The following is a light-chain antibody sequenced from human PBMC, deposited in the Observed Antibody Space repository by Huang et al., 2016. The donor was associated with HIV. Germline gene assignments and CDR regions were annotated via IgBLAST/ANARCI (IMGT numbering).Light chain of an antibody. Sequence: DIVMTQSPDSLAVSLGERATINCKASQSVLFSSNNKNHLAWYQQKPGQPPKLLIYWASTRESGVPDRFGGSGSETDFTLTINSLQAEDVAVYHCQQYYDLPTFGGGTKVEIK. CDR3: QQYYDLPT. CDR1: QSVLFSSNNKNH. J-gene: IGKJ4*01. V-gene: IGKV4-1*01. CDR2: WAS.